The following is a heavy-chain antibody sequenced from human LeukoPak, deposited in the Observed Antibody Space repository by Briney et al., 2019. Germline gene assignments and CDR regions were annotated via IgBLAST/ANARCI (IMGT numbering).Heavy chain of an antibody. CDR1: GFTFSTYW. CDR3: ARANYVWGSPMFY. V-gene: IGHV3-7*01. D-gene: IGHD3-16*01. Sequence: KAGGSLRLSCAASGFTFSTYWMSWVRQAPGKGLEWVANIKQDGGEQSYVDSAKGRFAISRDNAKNSLYLQMNSLRGEDTAVYYCARANYVWGSPMFYWGQGTLVTVSS. J-gene: IGHJ4*02. CDR2: IKQDGGEQ.